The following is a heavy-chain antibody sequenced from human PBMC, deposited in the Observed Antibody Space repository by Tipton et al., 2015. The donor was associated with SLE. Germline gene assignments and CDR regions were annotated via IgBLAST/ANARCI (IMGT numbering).Heavy chain of an antibody. CDR1: GGSISSSDYY. CDR3: ARQRLRLLSPLDS. D-gene: IGHD3-16*01. CDR2: IYYSGST. J-gene: IGHJ5*01. Sequence: TLSLTCTVSGGSISSSDYYWGWIRQPPGKGLEWIGYIYYSGSTNYNPSLKSRVTISVDTSKNHFSLELTSVTAADTAVYYCARQRLRLLSPLDSWGQG. V-gene: IGHV4-61*05.